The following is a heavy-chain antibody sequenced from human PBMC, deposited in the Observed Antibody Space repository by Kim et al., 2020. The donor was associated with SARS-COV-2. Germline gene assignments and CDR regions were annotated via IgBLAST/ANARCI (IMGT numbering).Heavy chain of an antibody. Sequence: GGSLRLSCAASGFTFDDYAMHWVRQAPGKGLEWVSLISGDGGSTYYADSVKGRFTISRHNSKNSLYLQMNSLRTEDTALYYCAKGGGFWSGYWLDYWGQGTLVTVSS. CDR3: AKGGGFWSGYWLDY. CDR1: GFTFDDYA. J-gene: IGHJ4*02. V-gene: IGHV3-43*02. CDR2: ISGDGGST. D-gene: IGHD3-3*01.